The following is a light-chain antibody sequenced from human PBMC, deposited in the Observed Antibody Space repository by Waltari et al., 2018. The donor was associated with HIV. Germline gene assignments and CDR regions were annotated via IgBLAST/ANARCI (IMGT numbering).Light chain of an antibody. CDR1: QSISSNF. CDR3: QQFGTSAPLT. J-gene: IGKJ4*01. Sequence: EIVLTQSPGTLSSSPGERVTLSCRARQSISSNFLTWYQQKPGQAPRLLIYGASNRAPDIPDRFSGSGSGTDFTLTISRLEPEDSAVYFCQQFGTSAPLTFGGGTKVEIK. CDR2: GAS. V-gene: IGKV3-20*01.